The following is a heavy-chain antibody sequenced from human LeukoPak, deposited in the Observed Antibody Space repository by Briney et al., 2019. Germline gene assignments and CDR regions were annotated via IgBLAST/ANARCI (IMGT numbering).Heavy chain of an antibody. CDR3: ARVDRWELLPTLDY. Sequence: APVKVSCKASGYTFTSYGISWVRQAPGQGLEWMGWISAYNGNTNYAQKLQGRVTMTTDTSTSTAYMELRSLRSDDTAVYYCARVDRWELLPTLDYWGQGTLVTVSS. CDR1: GYTFTSYG. V-gene: IGHV1-18*01. CDR2: ISAYNGNT. J-gene: IGHJ4*02. D-gene: IGHD1-26*01.